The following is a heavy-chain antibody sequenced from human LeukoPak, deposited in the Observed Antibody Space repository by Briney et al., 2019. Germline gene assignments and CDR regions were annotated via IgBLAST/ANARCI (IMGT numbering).Heavy chain of an antibody. CDR3: ARVTYYLGDAFDI. D-gene: IGHD3-10*01. CDR1: GYTFTSYD. V-gene: IGHV1-8*01. Sequence: ASVKVSCKASGYTFTSYDINWVRQATGQGLEWMGWMNPNSGNTGYAQKFQGRVTMTRNTSISTAYMELSSLRSEDTAVYYCARVTYYLGDAFDIWGQGTMVTVSS. CDR2: MNPNSGNT. J-gene: IGHJ3*02.